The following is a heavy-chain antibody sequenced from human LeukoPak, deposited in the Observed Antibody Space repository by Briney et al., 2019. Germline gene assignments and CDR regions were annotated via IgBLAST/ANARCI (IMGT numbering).Heavy chain of an antibody. D-gene: IGHD2-2*01. CDR3: ARGLVVVPAALGYYYCGMDV. CDR2: IYYSGST. V-gene: IGHV4-59*01. CDR1: GGSISSYY. J-gene: IGHJ6*04. Sequence: SETLSLTCTVSGGSISSYYWSWIRQPPGKGLEWIGYIYYSGSTNYNPSLKSRVTISVDTSKNQFSLKLSSVTAADTAVYYCARGLVVVPAALGYYYCGMDVWGKGTTVTVSS.